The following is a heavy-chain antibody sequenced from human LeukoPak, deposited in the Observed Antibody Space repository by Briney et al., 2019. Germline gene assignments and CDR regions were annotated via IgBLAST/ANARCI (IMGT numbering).Heavy chain of an antibody. Sequence: GGSLRLSCAASGFTFSSYSMNWVRQAPGKGLEWVSSISSGSTYIYYADSVKGRFTISRDNTKNSLYLQKNSLRAEDTAVYYCTREGVDVFDIWGQGTMVTVSS. CDR3: TREGVDVFDI. V-gene: IGHV3-21*01. J-gene: IGHJ3*02. CDR1: GFTFSSYS. D-gene: IGHD3-10*01. CDR2: ISSGSTYI.